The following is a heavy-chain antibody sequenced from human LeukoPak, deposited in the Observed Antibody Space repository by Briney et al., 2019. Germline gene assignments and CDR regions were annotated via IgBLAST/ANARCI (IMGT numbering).Heavy chain of an antibody. CDR3: ARSRVRNTFDY. CDR1: GGSIGSSTYY. CDR2: IYYSGST. V-gene: IGHV4-39*07. Sequence: SETLSLTCTVSGGSIGSSTYYWGWIRQSPGKGLEWIGSIYYSGSTYYNPSLKSRVTISVDTSKNQFSLKLSSVTAADTAVYYCARSRVRNTFDYWGQGTLVTVSS. D-gene: IGHD1-14*01. J-gene: IGHJ4*02.